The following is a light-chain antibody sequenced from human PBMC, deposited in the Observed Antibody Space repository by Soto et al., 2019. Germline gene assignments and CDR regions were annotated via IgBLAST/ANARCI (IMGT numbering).Light chain of an antibody. V-gene: IGLV2-8*01. CDR1: SSDVGAFNY. Sequence: QSALTQPPSASGSPGQSVTISCTGTSSDVGAFNYVSWYQQYPGEAPKLIIYEVTKRPSGVPDRFSGSKSGSTASLTVSGLQAEDEAVYYFSSYAGNNNVMCGGGTKLTVL. CDR2: EVT. CDR3: SSYAGNNNVM. J-gene: IGLJ3*02.